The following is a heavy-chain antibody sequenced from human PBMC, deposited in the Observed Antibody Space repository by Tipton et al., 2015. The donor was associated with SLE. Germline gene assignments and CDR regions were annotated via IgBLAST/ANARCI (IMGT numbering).Heavy chain of an antibody. CDR2: IWYDGSNK. D-gene: IGHD2/OR15-2a*01. CDR3: ARDHFGFDI. J-gene: IGHJ3*02. V-gene: IGHV3-33*01. Sequence: SLRLSCAASGFTFSTYGMHWVRQAPGKGLEWVAVIWYDGSNKYYADSVRGRFTISRDNSKNTLYLQMNSLRAEDTAVYYCARDHFGFDIWGQGTMVTVAS. CDR1: GFTFSTYG.